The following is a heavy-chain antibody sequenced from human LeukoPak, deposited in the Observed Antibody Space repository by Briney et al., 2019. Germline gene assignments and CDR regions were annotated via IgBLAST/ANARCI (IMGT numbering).Heavy chain of an antibody. CDR3: ASRAPRDNYNRYLPIDY. CDR1: GASISNSNW. D-gene: IGHD1-14*01. CDR2: IYHSGST. J-gene: IGHJ4*02. V-gene: IGHV4-4*02. Sequence: SETLSLTCAVTGASISNSNWWSWVRQPPGKGLEWIGEIYHSGSTNYKPSLKSRATISVDKSKNQFSLKLSSVTAADTAVYYCASRAPRDNYNRYLPIDYWGQGALVTVSS.